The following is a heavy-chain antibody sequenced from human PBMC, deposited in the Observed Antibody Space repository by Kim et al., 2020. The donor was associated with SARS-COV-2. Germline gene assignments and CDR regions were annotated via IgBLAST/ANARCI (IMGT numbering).Heavy chain of an antibody. V-gene: IGHV3-48*02. CDR3: ARDQGLQPPDSSGYYYDAFDI. CDR2: ISSSSSTI. J-gene: IGHJ3*02. CDR1: GFTFSSYS. D-gene: IGHD3-22*01. Sequence: GGSLRLSCAASGFTFSSYSMNWVRQAPGKGLEWVSYISSSSSTIYYADSVKGRFTISRDNAKNSLYLQMNSLRDEDTAVYYCARDQGLQPPDSSGYYYDAFDIWGQGTMVTVSS.